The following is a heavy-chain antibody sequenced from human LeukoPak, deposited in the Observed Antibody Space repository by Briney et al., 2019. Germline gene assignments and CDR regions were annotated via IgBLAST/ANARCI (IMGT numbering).Heavy chain of an antibody. Sequence: PSETLSLTCTVSGGSISSGDYYWSWIRQPPGEGLEWIGYIYYSGSTYYNPSLKSRVTISVDTPKNQFSLKLSSVTAADTAVYYCARAADYGDSIDYWGQGTLVTVSS. J-gene: IGHJ4*02. V-gene: IGHV4-30-4*01. CDR1: GGSISSGDYY. CDR3: ARAADYGDSIDY. D-gene: IGHD4-17*01. CDR2: IYYSGST.